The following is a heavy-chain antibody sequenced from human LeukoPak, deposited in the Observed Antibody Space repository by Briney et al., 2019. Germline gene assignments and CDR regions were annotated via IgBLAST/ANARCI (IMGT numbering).Heavy chain of an antibody. CDR2: IWYDGSNK. J-gene: IGHJ5*02. CDR3: ARGLWFGDYALGSDP. Sequence: GRSLRLSCAASGLTFSSYGMHWVRQAPGKGLEWVAVIWYDGSNKYYADSVKGRFTISRDNSKNTLYLQMNSLRAEDTAVYYCARGLWFGDYALGSDPWGQGTLVTVSS. V-gene: IGHV3-33*01. D-gene: IGHD3-10*01. CDR1: GLTFSSYG.